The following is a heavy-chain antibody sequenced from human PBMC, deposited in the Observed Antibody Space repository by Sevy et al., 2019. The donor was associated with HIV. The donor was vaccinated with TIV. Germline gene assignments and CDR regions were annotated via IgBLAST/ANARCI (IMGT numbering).Heavy chain of an antibody. J-gene: IGHJ4*02. CDR1: RSTFVSND. CDR3: AQGYYFTY. Sequence: ASVKVSCKASRSTFVSNDINLLRQAPGQGLEWVGWMRPNSGEVGYAQKFQGRVTMTRNISITTAYMELGRLRFDDTAVYYCAQGYYFTYWGQRTVVTVSS. D-gene: IGHD3-22*01. V-gene: IGHV1-8*01. CDR2: MRPNSGEV.